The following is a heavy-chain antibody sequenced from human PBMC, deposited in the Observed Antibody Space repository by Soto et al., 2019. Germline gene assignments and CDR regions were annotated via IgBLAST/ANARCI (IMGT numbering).Heavy chain of an antibody. CDR1: GYTFTSYG. D-gene: IGHD2-15*01. CDR3: ARVPLPLYGGNGGGFDY. J-gene: IGHJ4*02. CDR2: ISAYNGNT. Sequence: QVQLVQSGAEVKKPGSSVKVSCKASGYTFTSYGISWVRQAPGQGLEWMGWISAYNGNTNYAQKLQGRVTMTTDTSTSTAYMELRRLRSDDTAVYYCARVPLPLYGGNGGGFDYWGQGTLVTVSS. V-gene: IGHV1-18*01.